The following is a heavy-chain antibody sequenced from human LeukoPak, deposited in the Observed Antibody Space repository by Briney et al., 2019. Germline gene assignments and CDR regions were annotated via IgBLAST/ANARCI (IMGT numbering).Heavy chain of an antibody. CDR1: GFTFGSYW. CDR3: ATAPPPPDCGGDCYQLDFDY. Sequence: PGGSLRLSCAASGFTFGSYWMSWVRQAPGKGLEWVANIKQDGSEKYYVDSVKGRFTISRDNAKNSLYLQMNSLRAEDTAVYYYATAPPPPDCGGDCYQLDFDYWGQGTLVTVSS. V-gene: IGHV3-7*01. CDR2: IKQDGSEK. D-gene: IGHD2-21*02. J-gene: IGHJ4*02.